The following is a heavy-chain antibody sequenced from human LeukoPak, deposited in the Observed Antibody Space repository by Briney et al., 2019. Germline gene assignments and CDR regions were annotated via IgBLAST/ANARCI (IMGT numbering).Heavy chain of an antibody. CDR2: IGASGGST. V-gene: IGHV3-23*01. J-gene: IGHJ4*02. D-gene: IGHD3-9*01. CDR3: AKAEGYDILTGLDY. CDR1: GFTFSSYA. Sequence: TGGSLRLSCASSGFTFSSYAISCVRQAPGKGLEWVSGIGASGGSTYYADSVKGRFTISRDNSKNTLYLQMNSLRTEDTAVYYCAKAEGYDILTGLDYWGQGTLVTVSS.